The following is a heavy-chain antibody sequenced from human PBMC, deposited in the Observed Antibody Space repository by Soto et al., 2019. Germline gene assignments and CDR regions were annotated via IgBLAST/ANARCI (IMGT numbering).Heavy chain of an antibody. J-gene: IGHJ4*02. CDR2: INSDGTI. D-gene: IGHD1-26*01. CDR3: SGTFLGF. Sequence: PGGSLRLSCAASGLTFSDTWMIWVRQAPGEGLEWVGHINSDGTINYAAPVKGRFTISRDDSKNVVYLQMNSLKTEDTAVYYCSGTFLGFWGQGTLVTVSS. CDR1: GLTFSDTW. V-gene: IGHV3-15*01.